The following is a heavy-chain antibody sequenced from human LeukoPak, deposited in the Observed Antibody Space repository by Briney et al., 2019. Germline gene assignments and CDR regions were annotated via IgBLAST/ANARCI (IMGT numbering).Heavy chain of an antibody. J-gene: IGHJ5*02. D-gene: IGHD3-9*01. CDR3: ARGYFDIAP. CDR2: INPSGGST. Sequence: ASVKVSCKASGYTFTSYYMHWVRQAPGQGLEWMGIINPSGGSTNYARNFQGRVTVTRDTPTSTVYMELSSLKSEDTAVYYCARGYFDIAPWGQGTLVTVSS. CDR1: GYTFTSYY. V-gene: IGHV1-46*01.